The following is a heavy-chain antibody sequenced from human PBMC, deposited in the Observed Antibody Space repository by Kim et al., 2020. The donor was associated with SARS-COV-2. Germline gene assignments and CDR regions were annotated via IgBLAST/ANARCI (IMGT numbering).Heavy chain of an antibody. D-gene: IGHD5-12*01. CDR1: GFTFSNYY. Sequence: GGSLRLSCAASGFTFSNYYMHWVRQAPGKGLEFVAAIGPNGDATYYANSVKGRFTISRDNSKNALWLQVGSLGPEDMAIYYCVRGYNFDYDFWGQGNLVT. J-gene: IGHJ4*01. CDR2: IGPNGDAT. CDR3: VRGYNFDYDF. V-gene: IGHV3-64*01.